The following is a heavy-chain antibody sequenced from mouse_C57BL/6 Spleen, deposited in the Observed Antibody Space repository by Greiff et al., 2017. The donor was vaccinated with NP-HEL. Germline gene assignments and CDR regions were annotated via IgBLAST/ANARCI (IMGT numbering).Heavy chain of an antibody. CDR2: INPNNGGT. Sequence: VQLQQSGPELVKPGASVKISCKASGYTFTDYYMNWVKQSHGKSLEWIGDINPNNGGTSYNQKFKGKATLTVDKSSSTAYMELRSLTSEDSAVYYCARGWLKIDYWGQGTTLTVSS. J-gene: IGHJ2*01. D-gene: IGHD1-1*02. CDR1: GYTFTDYY. CDR3: ARGWLKIDY. V-gene: IGHV1-26*01.